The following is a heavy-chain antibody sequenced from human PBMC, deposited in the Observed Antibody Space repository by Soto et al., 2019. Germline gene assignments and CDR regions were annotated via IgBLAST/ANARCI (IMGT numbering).Heavy chain of an antibody. CDR3: ARVGMVVTAIMPDY. J-gene: IGHJ4*02. D-gene: IGHD2-21*02. CDR2: IYRSGST. V-gene: IGHV4-4*02. Sequence: TSETLSLTCAVSGGSISSSNWWSWVRQPPGKGLEWIGEIYRSGSTNYNPSLKSRVTISVDKSKNQFSLKLSSVTAADTAVYYCARVGMVVTAIMPDYWGQGTLVTVSS. CDR1: GGSISSSNW.